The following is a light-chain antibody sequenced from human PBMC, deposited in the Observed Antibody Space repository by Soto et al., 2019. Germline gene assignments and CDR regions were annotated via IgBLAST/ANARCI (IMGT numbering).Light chain of an antibody. V-gene: IGKV3-20*01. CDR3: QQYCSSPRT. Sequence: EIVMTQSPATLSVSPGERATLSCRASQSVSSNLAWYQQKPGQAPRLLIYDASTRANGIPDRFSGSGSGTDFTLTISRLEPEDFAVYYCQQYCSSPRTFGQGTKVDTK. CDR2: DAS. CDR1: QSVSSN. J-gene: IGKJ1*01.